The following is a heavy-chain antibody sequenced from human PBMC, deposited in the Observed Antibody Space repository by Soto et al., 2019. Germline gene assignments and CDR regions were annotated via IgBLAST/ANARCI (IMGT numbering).Heavy chain of an antibody. CDR2: IYPGDSDT. CDR1: GYSFTSYW. D-gene: IGHD6-6*01. CDR3: PRRLSSSSVDRIDV. Sequence: GESLKISCKGSGYSFTSYWIGWVRQMPGKGLEWMGIIYPGDSDTRYSPSFQGQVTISADQPISTAYLQWSSLKASDTAMYYCPRRLSSSSVDRIDVRGRGTTVTCSS. J-gene: IGHJ6*02. V-gene: IGHV5-51*01.